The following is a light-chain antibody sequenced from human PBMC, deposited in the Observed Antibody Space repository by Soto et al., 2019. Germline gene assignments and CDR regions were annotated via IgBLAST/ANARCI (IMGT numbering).Light chain of an antibody. Sequence: DIQMTQSPSTLSASVGDRVTITCRASQSISGWLAWYQQKPGEAPKILIYDASSLESGVPSRLSGSGSGTEFTLTISSLQPDDFATYYCQQYDSYSWTFGQGTKVEIK. CDR1: QSISGW. V-gene: IGKV1-5*01. J-gene: IGKJ1*01. CDR2: DAS. CDR3: QQYDSYSWT.